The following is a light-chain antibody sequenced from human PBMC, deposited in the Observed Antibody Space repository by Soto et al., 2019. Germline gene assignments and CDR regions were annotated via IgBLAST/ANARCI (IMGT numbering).Light chain of an antibody. Sequence: SVLTQPRSVSGSPGQSVTISCTATSDDVDFSSYVSWYQQRPGKAPKLLIFDVTQRPSGVPHRFAGSKSGDTASLTISGHQDDDEADYFCCSDTGRVTLVRFGGGTKLTVL. CDR2: DVT. CDR3: CSDTGRVTLVR. J-gene: IGLJ2*01. CDR1: SDDVDFSSY. V-gene: IGLV2-11*01.